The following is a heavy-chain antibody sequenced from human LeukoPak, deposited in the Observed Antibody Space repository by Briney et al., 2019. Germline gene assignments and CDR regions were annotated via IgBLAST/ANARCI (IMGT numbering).Heavy chain of an antibody. D-gene: IGHD5-24*01. Sequence: GESLKISCKGSGYRFTRYWIGWVRQVPGKGLEWMGIIYPADSDTRYSPSFQGQVTTSADKSISTAYLQWSSLKASDTAMYYCASREMATMSPFDYWGQGTLVTVSS. CDR3: ASREMATMSPFDY. CDR2: IYPADSDT. CDR1: GYRFTRYW. V-gene: IGHV5-51*01. J-gene: IGHJ4*02.